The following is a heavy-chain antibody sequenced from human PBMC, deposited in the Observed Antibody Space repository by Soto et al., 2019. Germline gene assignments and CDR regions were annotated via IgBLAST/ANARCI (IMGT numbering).Heavy chain of an antibody. D-gene: IGHD3-10*01. J-gene: IGHJ4*02. V-gene: IGHV3-23*01. CDR3: EKGTYYYGSDPYYFDY. Sequence: GGSLRLSCAASGFTFSSYAMSWVRQAPGKGLEWVSGISDSGGSTYYADSVKGRFTISRDNSKNTLYLQMNSLRAEDTAVYYCEKGTYYYGSDPYYFDYWGQGTMVTVSS. CDR2: ISDSGGST. CDR1: GFTFSSYA.